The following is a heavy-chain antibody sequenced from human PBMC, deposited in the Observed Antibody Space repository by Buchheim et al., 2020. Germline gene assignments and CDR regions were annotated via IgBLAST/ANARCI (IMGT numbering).Heavy chain of an antibody. CDR2: IRYDGSNK. J-gene: IGHJ6*02. V-gene: IGHV3-30*02. CDR1: GFTFSSYG. CDR3: AKDQVPYYYYGMDV. Sequence: QVQLVESGGGVVQPGRSLRLSCAASGFTFSSYGMHWVRQAPGKGLEWVAFIRYDGSNKYYADSVKGRFTISRDNSKHTLYLQMNSLRAEDTAVYYCAKDQVPYYYYGMDVWGQGTT.